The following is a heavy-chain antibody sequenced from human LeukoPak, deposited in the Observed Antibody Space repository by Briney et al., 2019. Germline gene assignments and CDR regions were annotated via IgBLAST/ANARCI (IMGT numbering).Heavy chain of an antibody. CDR3: AKDMFGVDTAMIKD. Sequence: PGGSLRLSCAASGFIFDDYAMHWVRQAPGKGLEWVSLISGDGGSTYYPDSVKGRFTISRDNSKNSLYLQMNSLRTEDTALYYCAKDMFGVDTAMIKDWGQGTLVTVSS. CDR2: ISGDGGST. J-gene: IGHJ4*02. D-gene: IGHD5-18*01. V-gene: IGHV3-43*02. CDR1: GFIFDDYA.